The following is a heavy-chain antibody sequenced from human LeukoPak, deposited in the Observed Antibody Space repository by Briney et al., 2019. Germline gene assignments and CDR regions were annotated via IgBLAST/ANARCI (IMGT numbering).Heavy chain of an antibody. CDR1: GFTFDDYG. CDR2: INWNGDSR. Sequence: GGSLRLSCAASGFTFDDYGMSWVRHVPGKGLEWVSFINWNGDSRGYADSVKGRFTISRDNSKNTLYLQMNSLRAEDTAVYYCAKPPRFLEGYYFDYWGQGTLVTVSS. D-gene: IGHD3-16*01. CDR3: AKPPRFLEGYYFDY. V-gene: IGHV3-20*04. J-gene: IGHJ4*02.